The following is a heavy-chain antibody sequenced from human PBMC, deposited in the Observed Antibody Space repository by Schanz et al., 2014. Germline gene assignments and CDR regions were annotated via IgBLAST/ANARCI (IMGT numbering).Heavy chain of an antibody. CDR3: ARGRGFYDY. CDR2: IIPVLNIA. CDR1: GGTFSSYT. J-gene: IGHJ4*02. Sequence: VQLEHSGAEVKKPGSSVKVSCKLSGGTFSSYTISWMRQAPGQGLEWMGKIIPVLNIATYAQRFQGRVSITADTSTNTAYMELSSLTSEDTAVHYCARGRGFYDYWGQGTLVTVSS. D-gene: IGHD3-10*01. V-gene: IGHV1-69*02.